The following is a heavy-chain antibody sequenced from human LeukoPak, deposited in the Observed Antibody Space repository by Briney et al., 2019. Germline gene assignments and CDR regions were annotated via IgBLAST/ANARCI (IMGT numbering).Heavy chain of an antibody. CDR3: ARGPSQQQLRLGYWFDP. D-gene: IGHD6-13*01. Sequence: ASVKVSCKTSGYTFTTHDINWVRQATGQGLEWMGWMHPNSGNTGYAQKFQGRVTMTKNTSSSTAYMELSSLRSDATAVYYCARGPSQQQLRLGYWFDPWGQGTLVTVSS. J-gene: IGHJ5*02. V-gene: IGHV1-8*01. CDR2: MHPNSGNT. CDR1: GYTFTTHD.